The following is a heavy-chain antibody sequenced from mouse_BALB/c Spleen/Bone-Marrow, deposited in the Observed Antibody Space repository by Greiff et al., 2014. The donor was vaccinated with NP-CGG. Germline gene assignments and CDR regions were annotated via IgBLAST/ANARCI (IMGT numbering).Heavy chain of an antibody. D-gene: IGHD3-2*01. CDR3: ARDSSDYLAWFAY. CDR1: GYTFSSYW. Sequence: VQVVESGAELMKPGASVKISCKATGYTFSSYWIEWVKQRPGHGLEWIGEILPGSDSTNYNENFKGKATFTADTSSNTACMQLNSLTSEDSAVYFCARDSSDYLAWFAYWGQGTLVTVSA. CDR2: ILPGSDST. J-gene: IGHJ3*01. V-gene: IGHV1-9*01.